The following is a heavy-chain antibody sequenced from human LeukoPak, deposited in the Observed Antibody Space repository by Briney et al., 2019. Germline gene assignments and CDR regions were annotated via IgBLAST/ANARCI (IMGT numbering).Heavy chain of an antibody. CDR2: IIGSGGST. CDR1: GFTFSSYA. V-gene: IGHV3-23*01. J-gene: IGHJ4*02. Sequence: GGSLRLSCAASGFTFSSYAMSWVRQAPGKGLEWVSAIIGSGGSTYYADSVKGRFTISRDNSKNTLYLQMNSLRAEDTAVYYCAKDAAKRYCSSTSCALSYWGQGTLVTVSS. D-gene: IGHD2-2*01. CDR3: AKDAAKRYCSSTSCALSY.